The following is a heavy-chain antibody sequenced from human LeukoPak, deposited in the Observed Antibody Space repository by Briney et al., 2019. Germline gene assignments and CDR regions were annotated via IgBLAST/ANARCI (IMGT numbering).Heavy chain of an antibody. V-gene: IGHV3-30*07. CDR1: GFTFSSYA. J-gene: IGHJ6*03. Sequence: QPGRSLRLSCAASGFTFSSYAMHWVRQAPGKGLEWVAVISYDGSNKYYADSVKGRFTISRDNSKNTLYLQMNSLRAEDTAVYYCARSLPDDYYDFWSGYWGIYYYMDVWGKGTTVTVSS. CDR2: ISYDGSNK. CDR3: ARSLPDDYYDFWSGYWGIYYYMDV. D-gene: IGHD3-3*01.